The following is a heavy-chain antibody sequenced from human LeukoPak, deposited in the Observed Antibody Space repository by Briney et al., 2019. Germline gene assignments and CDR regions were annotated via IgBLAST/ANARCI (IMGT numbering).Heavy chain of an antibody. J-gene: IGHJ5*02. CDR1: GCTFTTYY. V-gene: IGHV1-2*02. Sequence: ASVKVSCKASGCTFTTYYMHWVRQAPGQGLQWMGWINPSTGGTKYAENFQGRVTMTRDTSITTAYMELSRLTSDDTGVYYCARQYCGGDCYNPWGQGTLVIVAS. D-gene: IGHD2-21*02. CDR3: ARQYCGGDCYNP. CDR2: INPSTGGT.